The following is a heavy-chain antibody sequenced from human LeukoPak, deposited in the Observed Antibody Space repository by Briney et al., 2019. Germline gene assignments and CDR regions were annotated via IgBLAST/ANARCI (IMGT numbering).Heavy chain of an antibody. CDR2: IKSKTDGGTT. V-gene: IGHV3-15*01. CDR3: AARKRDVDALGAFDI. D-gene: IGHD5-24*01. CDR1: GFTFSNAW. J-gene: IGHJ3*02. Sequence: GGSLRLSCAASGFTFSNAWMSWVRQAPGKGLEWVGRIKSKTDGGTTDHAAPVKGRFTISRDDSKNTLYLQMNSLRTEDTALYYCAARKRDVDALGAFDIWGQGTMVTVSS.